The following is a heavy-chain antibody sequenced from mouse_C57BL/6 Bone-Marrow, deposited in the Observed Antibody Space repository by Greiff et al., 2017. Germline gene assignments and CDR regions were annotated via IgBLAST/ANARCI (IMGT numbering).Heavy chain of an antibody. CDR1: GFNIKNTY. D-gene: IGHD1-1*01. J-gene: IGHJ1*03. Sequence: VQLKQSVAELVRPGASVKLSCTASGFNIKNTYMHWVKQRPEQGLEWIGRIDPANGNTKYAPKFQGKATITADTSSNTAYLQLSSLTSEDTAIYYCARGDITTVVARDFDVWGTGTTVTVSA. CDR3: ARGDITTVVARDFDV. CDR2: IDPANGNT. V-gene: IGHV14-3*01.